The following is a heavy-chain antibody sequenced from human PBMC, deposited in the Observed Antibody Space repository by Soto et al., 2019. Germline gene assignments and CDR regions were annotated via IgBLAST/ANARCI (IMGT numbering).Heavy chain of an antibody. D-gene: IGHD2-15*01. CDR3: ARDTVVAAFMGGYYYYGMDV. CDR1: GGTFSSYA. V-gene: IGHV1-69*13. CDR2: IIPIFGTA. J-gene: IGHJ6*02. Sequence: ASVKVSCKASGGTFSSYAISWVRQAPGQGLEWMGGIIPIFGTANYAQKFQVRVTITADESTSTAYRELSSLRSEDTAVYYCARDTVVAAFMGGYYYYGMDVWRQGTTVTSP.